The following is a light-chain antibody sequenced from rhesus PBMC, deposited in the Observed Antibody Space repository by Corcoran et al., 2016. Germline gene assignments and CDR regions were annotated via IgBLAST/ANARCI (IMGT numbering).Light chain of an antibody. CDR3: QHGYGAPPYI. Sequence: DIQMTQSPSSLSASVGDRVTITCRAREKANNYLNWYQQKPGKAPKLLIYKASTLQRGVPSRFSGSVSGADYTFPIRRLQPEAVATYYCQHGYGAPPYIFGQGTKVAIK. J-gene: IGKJ2*01. CDR1: EKANNY. V-gene: IGKV1-74*01. CDR2: KAS.